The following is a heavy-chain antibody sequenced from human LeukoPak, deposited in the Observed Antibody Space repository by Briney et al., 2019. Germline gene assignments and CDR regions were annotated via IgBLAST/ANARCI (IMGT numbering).Heavy chain of an antibody. CDR2: IYDSGST. D-gene: IGHD4/OR15-4a*01. V-gene: IGHV4-59*01. Sequence: NSSETLSLTCTVSGASISSYFWSWIRQPPGKGLENIGYIYDSGSTKYNPSLKSRVTISLETSKNQFSLKLRSVTAGDTAVYYCARGGASSKWLDSWGQGTLVTVPS. CDR1: GASISSYF. J-gene: IGHJ5*01. CDR3: ARGGASSKWLDS.